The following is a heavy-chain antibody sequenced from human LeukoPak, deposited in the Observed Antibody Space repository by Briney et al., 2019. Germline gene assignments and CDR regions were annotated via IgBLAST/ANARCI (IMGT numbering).Heavy chain of an antibody. Sequence: SETLSLTCTVSGGSISSSSYYWGWIRQPPGKGLEWIGSIFYSGTTYYNPSLKSRVTISVDTSKNQFSLKLSSVTAADTAVYYCARAPRGRPYYYYMDVWGKGTTVTISS. J-gene: IGHJ6*03. CDR2: IFYSGTT. V-gene: IGHV4-39*07. CDR3: ARAPRGRPYYYYMDV. D-gene: IGHD3-10*01. CDR1: GGSISSSSYY.